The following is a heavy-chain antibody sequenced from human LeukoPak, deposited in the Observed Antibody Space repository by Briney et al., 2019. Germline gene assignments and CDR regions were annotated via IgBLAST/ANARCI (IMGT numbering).Heavy chain of an antibody. D-gene: IGHD5-18*01. J-gene: IGHJ4*02. CDR1: GFTFSSYA. CDR3: AKGNGYTYGRYYFDY. Sequence: PGGSLRLSCAASGFTFSSYAMGWDRQAPGKGLEWVSAITASGDNTYYADSVKGRFTISRDNSKNTLYLQMNSLRAEDTAVYYCAKGNGYTYGRYYFDYWGQGTLVTVSS. V-gene: IGHV3-23*01. CDR2: ITASGDNT.